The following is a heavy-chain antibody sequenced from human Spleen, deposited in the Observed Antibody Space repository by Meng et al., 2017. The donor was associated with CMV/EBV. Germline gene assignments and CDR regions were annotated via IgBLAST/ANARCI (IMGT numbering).Heavy chain of an antibody. D-gene: IGHD2-2*01. CDR3: ARHLSSDIVVIPAATRSLYNWFDP. CDR2: ISSGSGYR. Sequence: WVRQAPGKGLEWVSAISSGSGYRYYADSVKGRFTISRDNAKNSLYLQMDSLRAEDTAVYYCARHLSSDIVVIPAATRSLYNWFDPWGQGTLVTVSS. V-gene: IGHV3-21*06. J-gene: IGHJ5*02.